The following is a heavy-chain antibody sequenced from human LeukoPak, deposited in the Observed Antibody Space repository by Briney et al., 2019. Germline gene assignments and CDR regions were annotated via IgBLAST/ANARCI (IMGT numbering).Heavy chain of an antibody. CDR3: ARGANYDILTGYYFGY. J-gene: IGHJ4*02. CDR2: ISSSGSTI. CDR1: KFTFSDYY. V-gene: IGHV3-11*01. Sequence: GGSLRLSCAASKFTFSDYYMSWIRQAPGKGLEWVSYISSSGSTIYYADSVKGRFTISRDNAKNSLYLQMNSLRAEDTAVYYCARGANYDILTGYYFGYWGQGTLVTVSS. D-gene: IGHD3-9*01.